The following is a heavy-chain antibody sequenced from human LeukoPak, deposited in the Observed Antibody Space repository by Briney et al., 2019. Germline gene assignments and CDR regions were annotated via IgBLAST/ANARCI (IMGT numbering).Heavy chain of an antibody. CDR3: TRGQTPYY. CDR2: MSSSDDGR. V-gene: IGHV3-23*01. J-gene: IGHJ4*02. CDR1: GFSFSSYA. Sequence: GGSLRLSCATSGFSFSSYAMSWVRQAPGKGLEWVSAMSSSDDGRYYAASVRGRFTISRDTSRSTLYLQMNSLKTEDTAVYYCTRGQTPYYWGQGTLVTVSS.